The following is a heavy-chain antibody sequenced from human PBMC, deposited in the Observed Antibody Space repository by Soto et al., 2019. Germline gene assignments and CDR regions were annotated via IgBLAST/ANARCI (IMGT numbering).Heavy chain of an antibody. J-gene: IGHJ5*02. Sequence: EVQLVESGGGLVQPGGSLRLSCASSGFTFSSCSMNWVRQAPGKGLEWVSFISGSGDTKYYADSVKGRFTISRDNSKNTLYLQMNSLRAEDTAVYYCAKDGEVSLWFGELFDNWFDPWGQGTLVTVSS. V-gene: IGHV3-23*04. CDR2: ISGSGDTK. CDR1: GFTFSSCS. CDR3: AKDGEVSLWFGELFDNWFDP. D-gene: IGHD3-10*01.